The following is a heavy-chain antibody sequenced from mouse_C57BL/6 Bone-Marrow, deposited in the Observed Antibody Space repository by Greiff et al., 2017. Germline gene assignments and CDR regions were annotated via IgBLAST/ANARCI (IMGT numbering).Heavy chain of an antibody. J-gene: IGHJ4*01. Sequence: QVQLQQPGAELVKPGASVKLSCKASGYTFTSYWMHWVKQRPGQGLEWIGMIHPNSGSTNYNEKFKSKATLTVDKSSSTAYMQLSSLTSEDSAVXYCARPAQATYYYAMDYWGQGTSVTVSS. CDR1: GYTFTSYW. CDR2: IHPNSGST. D-gene: IGHD3-2*02. CDR3: ARPAQATYYYAMDY. V-gene: IGHV1-64*01.